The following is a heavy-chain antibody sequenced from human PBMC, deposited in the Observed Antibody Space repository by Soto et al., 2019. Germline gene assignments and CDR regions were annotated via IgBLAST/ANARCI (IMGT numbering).Heavy chain of an antibody. J-gene: IGHJ4*02. Sequence: GGSLRLSCAASGFTFSSYAMHWVRQAPGKGLEWVAVISYDGSNKYYADSVKGRFTISRDNSKNTLYLQMNSLRAEDTAVYYCARDTRGIYYDILTGYYGGNDYWGQGTLVTVPQ. D-gene: IGHD3-9*01. V-gene: IGHV3-30-3*01. CDR1: GFTFSSYA. CDR2: ISYDGSNK. CDR3: ARDTRGIYYDILTGYYGGNDY.